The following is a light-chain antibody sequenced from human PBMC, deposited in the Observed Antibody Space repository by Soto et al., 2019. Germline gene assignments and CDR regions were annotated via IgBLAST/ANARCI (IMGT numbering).Light chain of an antibody. CDR1: QSVSRN. V-gene: IGKV3-15*01. Sequence: EIVMTQSPATLSVSPGERATLSCRASQSVSRNLAWYQQKPGQAPRLLIYGASTRATGIPARFSGSGSGTEFTFTISSLQSEDFAVYYCQQYNNWPPLTFGGGTKVEIK. CDR2: GAS. CDR3: QQYNNWPPLT. J-gene: IGKJ4*01.